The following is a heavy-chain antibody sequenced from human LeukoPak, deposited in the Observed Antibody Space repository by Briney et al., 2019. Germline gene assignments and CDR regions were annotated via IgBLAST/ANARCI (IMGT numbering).Heavy chain of an antibody. CDR2: ISAYNGNT. Sequence: ASVKVSCKASGYTFTSYGISWVRQAPGQGLEWMGWISAYNGNTNYAQKLQGRVTMTTDTSTSTAYVELRSLRSDDTAVYYCASYGYWGLGELSLYHYWGQGTLVTVSS. J-gene: IGHJ4*02. CDR1: GYTFTSYG. V-gene: IGHV1-18*01. CDR3: ASYGYWGLGELSLYHY. D-gene: IGHD3-16*02.